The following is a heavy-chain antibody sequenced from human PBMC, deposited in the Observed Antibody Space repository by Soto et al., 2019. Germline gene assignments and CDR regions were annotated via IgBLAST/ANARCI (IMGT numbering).Heavy chain of an antibody. Sequence: QVQLVESGGDVVQPGRSLRLSCAASGFTFSSYAMHWVRQAPGKGLEWVAVISYDGSNKYYADSVKGRFTISRDNSKNTLYLQMNSLRAEDTAVYYCARDFMGGIAVAPSIDYWGQGTLVTVSS. V-gene: IGHV3-30-3*01. CDR1: GFTFSSYA. CDR2: ISYDGSNK. J-gene: IGHJ4*02. D-gene: IGHD6-19*01. CDR3: ARDFMGGIAVAPSIDY.